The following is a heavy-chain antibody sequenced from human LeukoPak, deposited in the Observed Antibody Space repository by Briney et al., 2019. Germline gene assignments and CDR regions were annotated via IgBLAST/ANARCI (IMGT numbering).Heavy chain of an antibody. D-gene: IGHD6-13*01. J-gene: IGHJ6*02. Sequence: AASVKVSCKASGYTFSDYYIHWVRQAPGQGLEWMGRIIPIVSITNSAQNFQDRITFTADDSTSTAYMELSSLRSEDTAVYYCARDRRGSSNSWYFGVYSYYGMDVWGQGTTVTVSS. CDR3: ARDRRGSSNSWYFGVYSYYGMDV. CDR2: IIPIVSIT. V-gene: IGHV1-69*04. CDR1: GYTFSDYY.